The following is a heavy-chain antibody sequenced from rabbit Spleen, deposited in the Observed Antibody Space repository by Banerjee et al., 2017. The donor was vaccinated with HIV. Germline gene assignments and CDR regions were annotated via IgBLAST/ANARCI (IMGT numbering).Heavy chain of an antibody. V-gene: IGHV1S45*01. Sequence: QEQLVESGGGLVQPAGSLSLTCTASGFFFTSKYVMCWVRQAPGKGLEWIGCINTRSGDTAYATWAKGRFTISRASPTTVTLQMTSLTAADTATYLCARDLAAVIGWNFGLWGPGPLVTVS. J-gene: IGHJ6*01. D-gene: IGHD1-1*01. CDR2: INTRSGDT. CDR3: ARDLAAVIGWNFGL. CDR1: GFFFTSKYV.